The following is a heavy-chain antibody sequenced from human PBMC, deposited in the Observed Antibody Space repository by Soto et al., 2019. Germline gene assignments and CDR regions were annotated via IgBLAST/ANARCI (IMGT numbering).Heavy chain of an antibody. CDR1: GFTFSSYS. CDR3: AGDTGDYDILTGYYNRHAFDI. V-gene: IGHV3-48*02. CDR2: ISSSSSTI. Sequence: GGSLRLSCAASGFTFSSYSMNWVRQAPGKGLEWVSYISSSSSTIYYADSVKGRFTISRDNAKNSLYLQMNSLRDEDTAVYYCAGDTGDYDILTGYYNRHAFDIWGQGTMVT. D-gene: IGHD3-9*01. J-gene: IGHJ3*02.